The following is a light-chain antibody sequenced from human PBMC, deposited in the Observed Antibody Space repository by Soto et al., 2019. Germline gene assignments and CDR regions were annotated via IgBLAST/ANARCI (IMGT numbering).Light chain of an antibody. V-gene: IGKV3-15*01. CDR2: GAS. Sequence: EIVMTQFPATLSVSPGERATLSCRASQSVSSNLAWYQQKPGQAPRLLIYGASTRATGIPARFSGSGSGTEFTLTISILQSEDFAVYYCQQYNNWPPGFGGGTKVEIK. CDR3: QQYNNWPPG. J-gene: IGKJ4*02. CDR1: QSVSSN.